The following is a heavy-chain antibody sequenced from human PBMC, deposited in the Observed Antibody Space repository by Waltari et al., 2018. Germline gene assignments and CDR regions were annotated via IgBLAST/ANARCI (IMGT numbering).Heavy chain of an antibody. J-gene: IGHJ4*02. CDR3: ARGGSSGYLPLWN. CDR1: GYSISSGYY. V-gene: IGHV4-38-2*01. CDR2: IDPSGST. Sequence: QVQLQESGPGLVKPSETLSLPCAVSGYSISSGYYWGWHRQPPGKGLEWMGSIDPSGSTYYNPSLKSRVTISVDTSKNQFSLKLSSVTAADTAVYYCARGGSSGYLPLWNWGQGTLVTVSS. D-gene: IGHD3-22*01.